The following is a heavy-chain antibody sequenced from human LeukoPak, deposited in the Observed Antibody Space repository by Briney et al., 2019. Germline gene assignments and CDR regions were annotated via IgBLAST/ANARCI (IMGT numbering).Heavy chain of an antibody. D-gene: IGHD3-3*01. CDR3: ARETILGIGLSD. CDR2: LDRDGNSI. J-gene: IGHJ4*02. CDR1: GFTLSSHW. V-gene: IGHV3-74*01. Sequence: GGSLRLSCAASGFTLSSHWLFWVRQAPGAGLEWVSRLDRDGNSISYADSVKGRFTISRDHAKNPLYLQMNSLRAEDTAVYYCARETILGIGLSDWGQGTLVTVSS.